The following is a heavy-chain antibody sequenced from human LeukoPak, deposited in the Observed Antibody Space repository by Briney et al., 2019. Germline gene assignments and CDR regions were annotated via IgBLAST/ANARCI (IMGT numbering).Heavy chain of an antibody. CDR1: GYIFTSYW. V-gene: IGHV5-51*01. Sequence: GESLKISCKGSGYIFTSYWIGWVRQMPGKGLEWMGIIYPGDSDTRYSPSFQGQVTISADKSISTAYLQWSSLKASDTAMYYCARRPLYDILTGYPLYYFDYWGQGTLVTVSS. D-gene: IGHD3-9*01. J-gene: IGHJ4*02. CDR2: IYPGDSDT. CDR3: ARRPLYDILTGYPLYYFDY.